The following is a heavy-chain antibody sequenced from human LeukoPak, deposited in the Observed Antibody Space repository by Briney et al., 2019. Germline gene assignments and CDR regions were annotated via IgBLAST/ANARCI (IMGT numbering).Heavy chain of an antibody. CDR2: ISYDGSNK. CDR3: AKEGSSSWY. J-gene: IGHJ4*02. Sequence: GGSLRLSCAASGFTFSSYGMHWVRQAPGKGLEWVAVISYDGSNKYYADSVKGRFTISRDNSKNTLYLQMNSLSAEDTAVYYCAKEGSSSWYWGQGTLVTVSS. V-gene: IGHV3-30*18. CDR1: GFTFSSYG. D-gene: IGHD6-13*01.